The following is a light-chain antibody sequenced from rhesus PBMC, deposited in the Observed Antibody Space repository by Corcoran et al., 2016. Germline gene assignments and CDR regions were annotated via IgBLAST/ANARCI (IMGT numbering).Light chain of an antibody. J-gene: IGKJ3*01. CDR1: QNIYSN. V-gene: IGKV1S12*01. CDR2: AAS. CDR3: QHYYDNPFT. Sequence: DIQMTQSPSALSASVGDRVTISCRASQNIYSNLAWYQQKPGKAPKLLIYAASSSQSGIPSRFCGNGSGTDFSLTISSLQPEDSAAYYCQHYYDNPFTFGPGTKLDIK.